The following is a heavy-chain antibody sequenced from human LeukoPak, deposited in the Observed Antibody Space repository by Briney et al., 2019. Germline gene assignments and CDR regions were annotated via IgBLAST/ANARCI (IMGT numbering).Heavy chain of an antibody. CDR1: GFTFSSYG. Sequence: GGSLRLSCAASGFTFSSYGMHWVRQAPGKGLEWVAFIRYDGSNKYYADSVKGRFTISRDNSKNTLYLQMNSLRAEDTAVYYCAKTRGSYHDGGFFDYWGQGTLVTVSS. V-gene: IGHV3-30*02. D-gene: IGHD1-26*01. CDR3: AKTRGSYHDGGFFDY. CDR2: IRYDGSNK. J-gene: IGHJ4*02.